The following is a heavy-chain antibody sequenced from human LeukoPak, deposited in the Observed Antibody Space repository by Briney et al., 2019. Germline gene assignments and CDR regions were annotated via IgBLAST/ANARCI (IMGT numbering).Heavy chain of an antibody. Sequence: PGGSLRLSCAASGFTFSSYWMHWVRQAPGKGLVWVSRINSDGSSTSYADSVKGRFTISRDNAKNTLYLQMNSLRAKDTAVYYCARTPPSYYDILTGSEGIDYWGQGTLVTVSS. J-gene: IGHJ4*02. CDR2: INSDGSST. D-gene: IGHD3-9*01. CDR3: ARTPPSYYDILTGSEGIDY. V-gene: IGHV3-74*01. CDR1: GFTFSSYW.